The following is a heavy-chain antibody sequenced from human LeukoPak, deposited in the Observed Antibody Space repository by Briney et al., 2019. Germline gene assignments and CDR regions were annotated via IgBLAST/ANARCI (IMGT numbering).Heavy chain of an antibody. V-gene: IGHV3-23*01. CDR2: ISGSGGST. CDR1: GFTFSSYG. Sequence: GGSLILSCAASGFTFSSYGMSWVRQAPGKGLEWVSAISGSGGSTYYADSVKGRFTISRDNSKNTLYLQMNSLRAEDTAVYYCARTFGYSYGIIFDYWGQGTLVTVSS. D-gene: IGHD5-18*01. CDR3: ARTFGYSYGIIFDY. J-gene: IGHJ4*02.